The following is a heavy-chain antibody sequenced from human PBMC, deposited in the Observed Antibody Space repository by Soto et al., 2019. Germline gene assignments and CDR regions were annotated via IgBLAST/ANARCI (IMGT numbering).Heavy chain of an antibody. J-gene: IGHJ5*02. CDR1: GGSVSSGSYY. D-gene: IGHD3-9*01. CDR3: AATYYDILTGYYRFDP. V-gene: IGHV4-61*01. Sequence: SSETLSLTCTVSGGSVSSGSYYWSWIRQPPGKGLEWIGYIYYSGSTNYNPSLKSRVTISVDTSKNQFSLKLSSVTAADTAVYYCAATYYDILTGYYRFDPWGQGTLVTVSS. CDR2: IYYSGST.